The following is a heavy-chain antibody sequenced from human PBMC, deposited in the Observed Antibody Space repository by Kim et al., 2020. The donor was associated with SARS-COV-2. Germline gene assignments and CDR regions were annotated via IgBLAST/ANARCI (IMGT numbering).Heavy chain of an antibody. CDR3: ASGRQKQQRAPMDV. CDR1: GFTFSSYA. CDR2: ISYDGSNK. Sequence: GGSLRLSCAASGFTFSSYAMHWVRQAPGKGLEWVAVISYDGSNKYYADSVKGRFTISRDNSKNTLYLQMNSLRAEDTAVYYCASGRQKQQRAPMDVWGQGTTVTVSS. V-gene: IGHV3-30*04. D-gene: IGHD6-13*01. J-gene: IGHJ6*02.